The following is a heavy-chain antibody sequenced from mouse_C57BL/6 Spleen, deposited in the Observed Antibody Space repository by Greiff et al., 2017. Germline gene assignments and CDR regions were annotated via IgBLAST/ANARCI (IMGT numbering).Heavy chain of an antibody. CDR1: GYTFTDYY. Sequence: VKLMESGAELVRPGASVKLSCKASGYTFTDYYINWVKQRPGQGLEWIARIYPGSGNTYYNEKFKGKATLTAEKSSSTAYMQLSSLTSEDSAVYFCARSGITTVVADYFDYWGQGTTLTVSS. J-gene: IGHJ2*01. CDR3: ARSGITTVVADYFDY. V-gene: IGHV1-76*01. D-gene: IGHD1-1*01. CDR2: IYPGSGNT.